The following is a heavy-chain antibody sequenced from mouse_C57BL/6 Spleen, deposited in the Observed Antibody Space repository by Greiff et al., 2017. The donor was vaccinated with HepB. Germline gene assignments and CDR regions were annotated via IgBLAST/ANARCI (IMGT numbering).Heavy chain of an antibody. CDR1: GFNIKDDY. V-gene: IGHV14-4*01. CDR2: IDPENGDT. J-gene: IGHJ4*01. Sequence: VQLKESGAELVRPGASVKLSCTASGFNIKDDYMHWVKQRPEQGLEWIGWIDPENGDTEYASKFQGKATITADTSSNTAYLQLSSLTSEDTAVYYCTYYDYFFYYAMDYWGQGTSVTVSS. D-gene: IGHD2-4*01. CDR3: TYYDYFFYYAMDY.